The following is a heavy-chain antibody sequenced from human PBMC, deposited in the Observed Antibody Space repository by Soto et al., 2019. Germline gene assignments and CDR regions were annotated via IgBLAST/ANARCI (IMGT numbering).Heavy chain of an antibody. D-gene: IGHD2-2*01. V-gene: IGHV1-18*01. Sequence: AGSVKVSCKASGYSFTNYDISWVRQARGQGLEWMGWISPYNGDTNYAQKLQGRVTMTTDTSTSTAYMELRSLRSDDTAVYYCARYCSSTSCDHSFDYWGQGTLVTVSS. CDR1: GYSFTNYD. J-gene: IGHJ4*02. CDR2: ISPYNGDT. CDR3: ARYCSSTSCDHSFDY.